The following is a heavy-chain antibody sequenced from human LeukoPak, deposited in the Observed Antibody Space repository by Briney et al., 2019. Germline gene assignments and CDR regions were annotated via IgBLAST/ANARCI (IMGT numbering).Heavy chain of an antibody. D-gene: IGHD2-15*01. CDR3: AKKKTPGDYNYYMDV. J-gene: IGHJ6*03. CDR2: ISISGGST. CDR1: GFTFNTYA. V-gene: IGHV3-23*01. Sequence: PGGSLRLSCAASGFTFNTYAMTWVRQAPGKGLEWVSAISISGGSTYYADSVKGRFTISRDSSKNTLYLQMNSLRADDTAIYYCAKKKTPGDYNYYMDVWGKGTTVTVSS.